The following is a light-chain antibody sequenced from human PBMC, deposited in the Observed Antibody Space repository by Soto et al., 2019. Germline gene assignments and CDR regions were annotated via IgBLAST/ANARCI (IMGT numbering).Light chain of an antibody. J-gene: IGKJ4*01. CDR1: QSVRSN. V-gene: IGKV3-15*01. CDR2: GAS. CDR3: QQYSAWPLT. Sequence: EIVMTQSPAILSVSPGKRATLFCRASQSVRSNFLAWYQHKPGQAPRLLIHGASTRATGVPARFSGSASETEFTLTISSLQSEDFAVYYCQQYSAWPLTFGGGTKVEIK.